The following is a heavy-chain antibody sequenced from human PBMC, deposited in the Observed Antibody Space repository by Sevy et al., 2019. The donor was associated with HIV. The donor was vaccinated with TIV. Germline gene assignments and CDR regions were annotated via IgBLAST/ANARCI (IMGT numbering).Heavy chain of an antibody. J-gene: IGHJ4*01. CDR1: GFTFTSYG. CDR2: IWYDGTNK. Sequence: GGSLRLSCAASGFTFTSYGMLWVRQAPGKGLEWVAIIWYDGTNKFYGNSVKGRFTISRDKPKNTVYLHMNSLRDDDTAVYYCARAPPTITSRSRGDYWGHGTLVTVSS. V-gene: IGHV3-33*01. CDR3: ARAPPTITSRSRGDY. D-gene: IGHD4-4*01.